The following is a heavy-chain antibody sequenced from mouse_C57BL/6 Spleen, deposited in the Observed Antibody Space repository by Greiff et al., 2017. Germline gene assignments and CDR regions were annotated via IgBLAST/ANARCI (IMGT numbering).Heavy chain of an antibody. D-gene: IGHD1-1*01. CDR3: ARMRLYYGSSSWYFDV. CDR2: IYPSDSET. CDR1: GYTFTSYW. J-gene: IGHJ1*03. V-gene: IGHV1-61*01. Sequence: VQLQQPGAELVRPGSSVKLSCKASGYTFTSYWMDWVKQRPGQGLEWIGNIYPSDSETHYNQKFKDKATLTVDKSSSTAYMQLSSLTSEDSAVYYCARMRLYYGSSSWYFDVWGTGTTVTVSS.